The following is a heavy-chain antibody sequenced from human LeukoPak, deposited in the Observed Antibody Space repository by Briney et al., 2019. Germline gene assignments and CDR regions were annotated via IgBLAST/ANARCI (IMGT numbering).Heavy chain of an antibody. D-gene: IGHD2-21*02. Sequence: PSETLSLTCTVSGGPISSGDYYWSWIRQPPGKGLEWIGYIYYSGSPYYNPSLKSRVTISVDTSKNQFSLKLSSVTAADTAVYYCARVPVVTGAFDIWXQGTMVTVSS. CDR3: ARVPVVTGAFDI. J-gene: IGHJ3*02. CDR2: IYYSGSP. CDR1: GGPISSGDYY. V-gene: IGHV4-30-4*01.